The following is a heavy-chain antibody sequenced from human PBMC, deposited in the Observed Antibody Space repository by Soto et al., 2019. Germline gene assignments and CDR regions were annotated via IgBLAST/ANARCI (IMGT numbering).Heavy chain of an antibody. CDR2: ISSSSRYI. J-gene: IGHJ6*02. CDR3: ARDRLVAATSAPPYCYYGMDV. CDR1: GFTFSSYS. D-gene: IGHD2-15*01. Sequence: LRLSCATSGFTFSSYSMNWVRQAPGMGLEWVSSISSSSRYIYYADSVRGRFTISRDNAKNSLYLQINSLRAEDTAVYYCARDRLVAATSAPPYCYYGMDVWGQGTTVTVSS. V-gene: IGHV3-21*01.